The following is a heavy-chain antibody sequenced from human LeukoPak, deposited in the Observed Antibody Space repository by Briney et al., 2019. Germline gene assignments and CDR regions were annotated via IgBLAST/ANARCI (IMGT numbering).Heavy chain of an antibody. V-gene: IGHV3-48*04. CDR1: GFTFSSYS. J-gene: IGHJ4*02. CDR3: ARGIGTLVRGNDY. Sequence: PGGSLRLSCAASGFTFSSYSMNWVRQAPGKGLEWVSYISSSGSTIYYADSVKGRFTISRDNAKNSLYLQMNSLRAEDTAVYYCARGIGTLVRGNDYWGQGTLVTVSS. CDR2: ISSSGSTI. D-gene: IGHD3-10*01.